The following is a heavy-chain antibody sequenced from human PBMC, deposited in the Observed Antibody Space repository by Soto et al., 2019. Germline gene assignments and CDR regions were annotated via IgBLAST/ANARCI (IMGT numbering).Heavy chain of an antibody. V-gene: IGHV4-4*02. CDR3: ASWTEGRSY. Sequence: XETLSVTCAVSGGSFTSNDWWTWVRQPPGQGLEWIGEIYRTGSTNYNPSLKSRVTISLDKSENQFSLKVTSLTAADTAVYYCASWTEGRSYWGQGTLVTVSS. D-gene: IGHD3-3*01. J-gene: IGHJ4*02. CDR1: GGSFTSNDW. CDR2: IYRTGST.